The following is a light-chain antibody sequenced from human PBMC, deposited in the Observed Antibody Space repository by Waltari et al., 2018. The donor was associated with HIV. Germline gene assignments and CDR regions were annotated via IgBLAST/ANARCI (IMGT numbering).Light chain of an antibody. CDR1: SSDVGTYNR. V-gene: IGLV2-18*02. J-gene: IGLJ2*01. CDR3: SSYTGSSTFVV. CDR2: EVS. Sequence: QSALTQPPSVSGSPGQSVTISCTGTSSDVGTYNRVSWYQQPPGTAPKLMISEVSNRPSGVPDRFSGSKSGNTASLTISGLQADDEADYYCSSYTGSSTFVVFGGGTKLTVL.